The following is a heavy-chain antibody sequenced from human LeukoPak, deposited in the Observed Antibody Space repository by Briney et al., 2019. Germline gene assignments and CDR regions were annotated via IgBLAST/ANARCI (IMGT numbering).Heavy chain of an antibody. D-gene: IGHD1-26*01. CDR3: ARGTKGGIVGATGAFDI. V-gene: IGHV1-69*05. Sequence: ASVKVSCKASGGTFSSYAISWVRQAPGQGLEWMGRIIPIFVTANYAQKFQGRVTITTDESTRTAYMELSRLRSEDTAVYYCARGTKGGIVGATGAFDIWGQGTMVTVSS. CDR2: IIPIFVTA. J-gene: IGHJ3*02. CDR1: GGTFSSYA.